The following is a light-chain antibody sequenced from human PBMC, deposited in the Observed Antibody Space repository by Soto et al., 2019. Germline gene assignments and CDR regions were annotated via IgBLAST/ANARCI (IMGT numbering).Light chain of an antibody. CDR3: QQYHNWPPST. CDR1: QSVSRSY. CDR2: GAS. V-gene: IGKV3-15*01. Sequence: EIVLTQSPGTLSLSPGDRATLSCRASQSVSRSYLGWYQQKPGQAPRLLMYGASTRATGVPARFSGSGSWTDFTLTISSLQSEDSAVYYCQQYHNWPPSTFGQGTKVDIK. J-gene: IGKJ1*01.